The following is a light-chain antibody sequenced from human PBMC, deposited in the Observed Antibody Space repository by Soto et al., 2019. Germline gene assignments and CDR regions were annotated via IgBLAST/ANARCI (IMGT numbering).Light chain of an antibody. CDR2: EVN. CDR1: SSDVGGYNY. CDR3: NAYGGNNNHVI. J-gene: IGLJ2*01. V-gene: IGLV2-8*01. Sequence: QSALTQPPSASGSPGQSVTISCTGTSSDVGGYNYVSWYQQHPGEAPKLMIYEVNKRPSGVPDRFSGSKSDNTASLTVSGLQTEDEAEYYCNAYGGNNNHVIFGGGTKLTVL.